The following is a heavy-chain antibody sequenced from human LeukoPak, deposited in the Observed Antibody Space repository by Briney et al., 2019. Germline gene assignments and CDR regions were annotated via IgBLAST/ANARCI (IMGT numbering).Heavy chain of an antibody. V-gene: IGHV4-31*03. CDR1: GGSISSGGYY. Sequence: SETLSLTCTVSGGSISSGGYYWSWIRQHPGKGLEWIGYIYYSGSTYYNPSLKSRVTISVDTSKDQFSLKLSSVTAADTAVYYCARDCSSTSCHNYYYYYGMDVWGQGTTVTVSS. CDR3: ARDCSSTSCHNYYYYYGMDV. J-gene: IGHJ6*02. CDR2: IYYSGST. D-gene: IGHD2-2*02.